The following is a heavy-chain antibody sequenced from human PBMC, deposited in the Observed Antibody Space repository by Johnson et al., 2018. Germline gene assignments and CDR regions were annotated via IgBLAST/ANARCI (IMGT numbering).Heavy chain of an antibody. CDR2: IRSKAYGGTT. Sequence: VQLVESGGGLVKPGRSLRLSCTASGFTFGDYAMSWFRQAPGKGLEWVGFIRSKAYGGTTEYAASVKGRFTMTRDTSTSTVYMGLSSLGSEDTAVYYCARDMTNSSSWYAFDIWGQGTMVTVSS. CDR3: ARDMTNSSSWYAFDI. V-gene: IGHV3-49*05. D-gene: IGHD6-13*01. CDR1: GFTFGDYA. J-gene: IGHJ3*02.